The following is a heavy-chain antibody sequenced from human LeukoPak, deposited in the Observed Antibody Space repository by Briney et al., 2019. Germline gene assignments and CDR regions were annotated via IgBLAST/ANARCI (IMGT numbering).Heavy chain of an antibody. CDR2: MNPNSGNT. Sequence: ASVKVSCKASGYTFTSYDINWVRQATGQGLEWMGWMNPNSGNTGYAQKFQGRVTMTRNTSINTAYMELSSLRSEDTAVYYCARGRKVDYYGSGNSITDYWGQGTLVTVSS. V-gene: IGHV1-8*01. J-gene: IGHJ4*02. D-gene: IGHD3-10*01. CDR1: GYTFTSYD. CDR3: ARGRKVDYYGSGNSITDY.